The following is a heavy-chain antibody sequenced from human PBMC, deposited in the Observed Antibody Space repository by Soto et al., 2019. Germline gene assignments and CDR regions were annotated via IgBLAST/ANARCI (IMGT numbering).Heavy chain of an antibody. CDR1: GFTFSSYA. CDR2: ISYDGSYK. D-gene: IGHD5-12*01. J-gene: IGHJ6*02. Sequence: QVQLVESGGGVVQPGRSLRLSCAASGFTFSSYAMHWVRQAPGKGLEWVAVISYDGSYKYYTDSVKGRFTISRDKSKNTPSLQMNSLRAEDTAVSYCARDYYRFNSGYGFSMDVWGQGTTVTVSS. CDR3: ARDYYRFNSGYGFSMDV. V-gene: IGHV3-30-3*01.